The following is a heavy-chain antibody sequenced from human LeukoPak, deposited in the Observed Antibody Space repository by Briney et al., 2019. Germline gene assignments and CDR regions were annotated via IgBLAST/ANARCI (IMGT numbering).Heavy chain of an antibody. CDR2: ISAYNGNT. CDR3: ARGYCSSTSCSTFDY. Sequence: ASVKVSCKASGYTFTSYGISWVRQAPGQGLEWMGWISAYNGNTNHAQKLQGRVTMTTDTSTSTAYMELRSLRSDDTAVYYCARGYCSSTSCSTFDYWGQGTLVTVSS. V-gene: IGHV1-18*01. J-gene: IGHJ4*02. D-gene: IGHD2-2*01. CDR1: GYTFTSYG.